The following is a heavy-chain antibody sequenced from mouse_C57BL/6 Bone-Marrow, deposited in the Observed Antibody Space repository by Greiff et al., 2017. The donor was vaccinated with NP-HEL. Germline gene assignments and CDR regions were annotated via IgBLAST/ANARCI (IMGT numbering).Heavy chain of an antibody. CDR3: SDDSAVYYCACSNWDPYAMDY. CDR1: YTFSRRVH. D-gene: IGHD4-1*02. Sequence: QVQLQQSGPELARPWASVKISCQAFYTFSRRVHFAIRDTNYWMQWVKQRPGQGLEWIGAIYPGNGDTSYNQKFKGKATLTAEKSSSTAYMQLSSLTSDDSAVYYCACSNWDPYAMDYWGQGTSVTVSS. CDR2: GQGLEWIG. V-gene: IGHV1-87*01. J-gene: IGHJ4*01.